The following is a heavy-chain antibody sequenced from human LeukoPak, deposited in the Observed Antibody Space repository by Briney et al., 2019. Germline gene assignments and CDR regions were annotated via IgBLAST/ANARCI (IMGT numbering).Heavy chain of an antibody. D-gene: IGHD3-10*01. CDR2: ISGSGGST. V-gene: IGHV3-23*01. CDR3: AKDAVRGSGRINWFDS. Sequence: GGSLRLSCAASGFTFSSYAMSWVRQAPGKGLEWVSAISGSGGSTYYADSVKGRFTISRDNSKNTLYLQMNSLRGEDTAAYYCAKDAVRGSGRINWFDSWGQGTLVTVSS. CDR1: GFTFSSYA. J-gene: IGHJ5*01.